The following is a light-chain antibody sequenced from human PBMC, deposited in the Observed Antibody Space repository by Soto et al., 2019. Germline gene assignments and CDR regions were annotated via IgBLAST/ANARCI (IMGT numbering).Light chain of an antibody. Sequence: QPVLTQSSSASASLGSSVTLTCTLSSGHSSYIIAWHQQQPGKAPRYLMKREGSGSYNKGSGVPDRFSGSSSGADRYLTISNLQFEDEANYYCESWDSNTRVFGGGTKLTVL. V-gene: IGLV4-60*02. J-gene: IGLJ2*01. CDR2: REGSGSY. CDR3: ESWDSNTRV. CDR1: SGHSSYI.